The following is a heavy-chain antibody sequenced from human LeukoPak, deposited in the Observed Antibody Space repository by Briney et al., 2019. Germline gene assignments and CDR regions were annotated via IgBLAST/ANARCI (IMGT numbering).Heavy chain of an antibody. CDR3: AKAAGNSLRLMTFDI. J-gene: IGHJ3*02. CDR2: ISGSGGST. Sequence: GGSLRLSCAASGCTFSSYAMSWVRQAPGKGLEWVSAISGSGGSTYYADSLIPRFPISTHNPKNPLHLPMTTLSAADSAVYYCAKAAGNSLRLMTFDIWGQATMATVSS. CDR1: GCTFSSYA. D-gene: IGHD4-23*01. V-gene: IGHV3-23*01.